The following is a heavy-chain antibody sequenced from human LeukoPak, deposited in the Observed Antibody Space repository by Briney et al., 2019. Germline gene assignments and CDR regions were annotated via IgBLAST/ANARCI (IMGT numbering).Heavy chain of an antibody. CDR1: GFTFSSYS. Sequence: GGSLRLSCAASGFTFSSYSMNWVRQAPGKGLEWVAFIRYDGSNKYYADSVKGRFTISRDNSKNTLYLQMNSLRAEDTAVYYCAKAQIAAVDWYFDLWGRGTLVTVSS. V-gene: IGHV3-30*02. J-gene: IGHJ2*01. CDR3: AKAQIAAVDWYFDL. D-gene: IGHD6-13*01. CDR2: IRYDGSNK.